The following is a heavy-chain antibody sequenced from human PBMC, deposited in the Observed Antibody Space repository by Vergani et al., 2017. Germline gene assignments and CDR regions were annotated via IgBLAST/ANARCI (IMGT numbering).Heavy chain of an antibody. D-gene: IGHD3-22*01. CDR1: GFTFSSYA. V-gene: IGHV3-48*04. CDR3: ARDSEADDSSGYSPVAEDY. J-gene: IGHJ4*02. CDR2: ISSSGSTI. Sequence: EVQLLESGGGLVQPGGSLRLSCAASGFTFSSYAMSWIRQAPGKGLEWVSYISSSGSTIYYADSVKGRFTISRDNAKNSLYLQMNSLRAEDTAVYYCARDSEADDSSGYSPVAEDYWGQGTLVTVSS.